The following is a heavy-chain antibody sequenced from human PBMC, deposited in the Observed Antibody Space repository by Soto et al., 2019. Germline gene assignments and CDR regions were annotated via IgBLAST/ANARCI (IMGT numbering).Heavy chain of an antibody. CDR3: VKDRDSNRWPSRDV. CDR2: ISPKSGSI. D-gene: IGHD3-22*01. J-gene: IGHJ6*02. CDR1: GYTFTRNG. Sequence: ASVNVSCKTSGYTFTRNGISWVRQAPGQGLEWMGWISPKSGSIKYAQKFQGRVIMTTDTSTSTAYMELRSLRSDDTAVYYCVKDRDSNRWPSRDVWGPGTTVTVSS. V-gene: IGHV1-18*01.